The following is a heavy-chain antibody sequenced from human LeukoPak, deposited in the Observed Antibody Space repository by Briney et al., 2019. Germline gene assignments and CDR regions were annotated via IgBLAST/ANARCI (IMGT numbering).Heavy chain of an antibody. J-gene: IGHJ4*02. CDR2: IYYSGST. D-gene: IGHD3-3*01. Sequence: SETLSLTCTVSGGSISSYYWSWIRQPPGKGLEWIGYIYYSGSTNYNPSLKSRVTISVGTSKNQFSLKLSSVTAADTAVYYCARGPRWSGYTYWGQGTLVTVSS. V-gene: IGHV4-59*12. CDR3: ARGPRWSGYTY. CDR1: GGSISSYY.